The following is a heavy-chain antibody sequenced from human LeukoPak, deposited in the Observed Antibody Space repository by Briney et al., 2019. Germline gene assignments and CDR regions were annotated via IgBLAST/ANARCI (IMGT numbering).Heavy chain of an antibody. Sequence: GGSLRLSYAASGFTFSSYAMSWVRQAPGKGLEWVSAISGSGGSTYYADSVKGRFTISRDNSKNTLYLQMNSLRAEDTAVYYCAKGRRSRYYYDSSGYQGGAFDIWGQGTMVTVSS. CDR3: AKGRRSRYYYDSSGYQGGAFDI. CDR1: GFTFSSYA. J-gene: IGHJ3*02. CDR2: ISGSGGST. V-gene: IGHV3-23*01. D-gene: IGHD3-22*01.